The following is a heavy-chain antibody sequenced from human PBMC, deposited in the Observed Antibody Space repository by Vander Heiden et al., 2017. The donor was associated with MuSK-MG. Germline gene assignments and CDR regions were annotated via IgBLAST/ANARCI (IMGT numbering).Heavy chain of an antibody. CDR2: ISGSGGST. Sequence: EVQLLESGGGLVQPGGSLRLSCAASGFTFSSYAMSGVRQAPGKGLGWVSAISGSGGSTYYADSVKGRFTISRDNSKNTLYLQMNSLRAEDTAVYYCAKEWRHDSGSYCDYWGQGTLVTVSS. CDR3: AKEWRHDSGSYCDY. D-gene: IGHD3-10*01. J-gene: IGHJ4*02. V-gene: IGHV3-23*01. CDR1: GFTFSSYA.